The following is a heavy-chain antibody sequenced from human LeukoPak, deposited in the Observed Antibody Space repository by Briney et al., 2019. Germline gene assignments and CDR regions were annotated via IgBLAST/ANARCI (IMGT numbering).Heavy chain of an antibody. CDR1: GFTFSTYS. D-gene: IGHD2-8*01. Sequence: GGSLRLSCAASGFTFSTYSMSWVRQAPGKGLEWVSYISSSSSTISYPDSVKGRFTISRDNAKNSLYLQMNNLRAEDTAVYYCARDRCTNGVCYTFAYWGQGTLVTVSS. V-gene: IGHV3-48*01. CDR2: ISSSSSTI. J-gene: IGHJ4*02. CDR3: ARDRCTNGVCYTFAY.